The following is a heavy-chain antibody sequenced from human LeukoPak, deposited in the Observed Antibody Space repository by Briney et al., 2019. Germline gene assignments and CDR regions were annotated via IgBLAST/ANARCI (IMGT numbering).Heavy chain of an antibody. CDR2: MYYSGST. J-gene: IGHJ4*02. CDR1: GGSMTSHY. V-gene: IGHV4-59*11. CDR3: AGEAVAALYSFDY. Sequence: PSETLSLTCTVSGGSMTSHYWTWIRQPPGKGLEWIGYMYYSGSTTYNPSLKSRVSISVDTSKNQFSLKLSSVSAADTAGYFCAGEAVAALYSFDYGGKEPLVTVS. D-gene: IGHD6-19*01.